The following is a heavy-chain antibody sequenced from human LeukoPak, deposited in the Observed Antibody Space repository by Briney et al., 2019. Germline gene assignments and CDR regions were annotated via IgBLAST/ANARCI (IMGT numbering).Heavy chain of an antibody. V-gene: IGHV3-20*04. CDR1: GFTFDDYG. Sequence: GGSLRLSCAASGFTFDDYGMSWVRHAPGRGLEWVSAINCDGGNTGYGDSVKGRFSISRDNAKNSLYLQMSSLRAEDTALYYCVREGGSYYDLDYWGHGTLVTVSS. D-gene: IGHD1-26*01. CDR2: INCDGGNT. J-gene: IGHJ4*01. CDR3: VREGGSYYDLDY.